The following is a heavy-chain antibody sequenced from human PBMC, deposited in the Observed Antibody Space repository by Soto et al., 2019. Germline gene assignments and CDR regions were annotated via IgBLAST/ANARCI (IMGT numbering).Heavy chain of an antibody. CDR2: INHSGST. V-gene: IGHV4-34*01. D-gene: IGHD2-2*01. CDR3: ARGWTYCSSTSCYLNWFDP. J-gene: IGHJ5*02. Sequence: SETLSLTCAVYGGSFGGYYWSWIRQPPGKGLEWIGEINHSGSTNYNPSLKSRVTISVDTSKNQFSLKLSSVTAADTAVYYCARGWTYCSSTSCYLNWFDPWGQGTLVTVSS. CDR1: GGSFGGYY.